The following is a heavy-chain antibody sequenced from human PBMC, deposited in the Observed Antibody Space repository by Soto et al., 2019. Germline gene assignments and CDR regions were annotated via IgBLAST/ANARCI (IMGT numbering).Heavy chain of an antibody. D-gene: IGHD6-19*01. Sequence: SVKVSCKGSGFTFTSYGISWVRQAPGQGLEWMGRIIPILGIENYAQKFQGRVTITADKSTSTAYMELSSLRAEDTAVYYCAKDGYSSGWYGRYYFDYWGQGTLVTVSS. CDR1: GFTFTSYG. CDR2: IIPILGIE. CDR3: AKDGYSSGWYGRYYFDY. V-gene: IGHV1-69*04. J-gene: IGHJ4*02.